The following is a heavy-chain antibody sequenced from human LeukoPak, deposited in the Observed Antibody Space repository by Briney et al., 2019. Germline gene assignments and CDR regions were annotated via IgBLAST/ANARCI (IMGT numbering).Heavy chain of an antibody. J-gene: IGHJ4*02. CDR1: GGSFSGYY. D-gene: IGHD1-7*01. CDR3: ARGGTSGTVLDH. V-gene: IGHV4-34*11. CDR2: LYYGGRT. Sequence: SETLSLTCAVYGGSFSGYYWTWIRQPPGRGLEWVGYLYYGGRTYYNPSLESRLTISVDTSKNQFSLNVRSVTAADSAVYYCARGGTSGTVLDHWGRGALVTVSS.